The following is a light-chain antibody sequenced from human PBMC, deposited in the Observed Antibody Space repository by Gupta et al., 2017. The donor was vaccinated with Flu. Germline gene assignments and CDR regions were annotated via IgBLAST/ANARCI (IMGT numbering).Light chain of an antibody. CDR2: GKR. CDR1: SSTIGASYD. V-gene: IGLV1-40*01. CDR3: HSYNTSLSGVV. J-gene: IGLJ2*01. Sequence: VTICTTVSSSTIGASYDIHCYHPPPSTTPILLIYGKRNRRSEVPERFSGSKSATSASLTTTWLQAEEEADYYCHSYNTSLSGVVFGGGTKLTVL.